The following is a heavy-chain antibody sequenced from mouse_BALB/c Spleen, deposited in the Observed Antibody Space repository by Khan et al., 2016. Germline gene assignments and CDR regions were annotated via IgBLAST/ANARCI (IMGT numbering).Heavy chain of an antibody. CDR1: GYSITSDYA. J-gene: IGHJ2*01. CDR3: ASRNWDVDY. CDR2: ISYSGST. D-gene: IGHD4-1*02. Sequence: EVQLVESGPGLVKPSQSLSLTCTVTGYSITSDYAWNWIRQFPGNKLEWMGYISYSGSTSYNPSLKSRISITRDTSKNQFFLQWNAVTTEDTATYDCASRNWDVDYWGQGTTLTVSS. V-gene: IGHV3-2*02.